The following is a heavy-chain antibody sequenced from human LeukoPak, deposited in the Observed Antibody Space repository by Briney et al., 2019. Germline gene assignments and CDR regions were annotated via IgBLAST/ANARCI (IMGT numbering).Heavy chain of an antibody. CDR1: GFTFDDYA. J-gene: IGHJ4*02. D-gene: IGHD3-22*01. CDR3: AKDSGRSYDSSGYSAYYFDY. Sequence: PGRSLRLSCAASGFTFDDYAMLWVRQAPGKGLEWVSGISWYSGSIGYADSVKGRFTISRDNAKNSLYLQMNSLRAEDTALYYCAKDSGRSYDSSGYSAYYFDYWGQGTLVTVSS. V-gene: IGHV3-9*01. CDR2: ISWYSGSI.